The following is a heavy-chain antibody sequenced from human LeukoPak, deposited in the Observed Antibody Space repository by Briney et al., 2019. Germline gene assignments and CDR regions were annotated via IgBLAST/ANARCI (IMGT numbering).Heavy chain of an antibody. CDR1: GFTFSSYA. CDR2: ISYDGGNK. Sequence: GGSLRLSCAASGFTFSSYAMHWVRQAPGKGLEWVAVISYDGGNKYYADSVKGRFTISRDNSKNTLYLQMNSLRAEDTAVYYCARSAYGSGSYEPGTLYYYYYYMDVWGKGTTVTVSS. V-gene: IGHV3-30*04. D-gene: IGHD3-10*01. CDR3: ARSAYGSGSYEPGTLYYYYYYMDV. J-gene: IGHJ6*03.